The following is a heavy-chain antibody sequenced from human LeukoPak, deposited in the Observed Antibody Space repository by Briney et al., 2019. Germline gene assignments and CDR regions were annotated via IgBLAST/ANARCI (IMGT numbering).Heavy chain of an antibody. CDR3: ARDQWYRGIAVAGFDY. V-gene: IGHV3-30-3*01. J-gene: IGHJ4*02. Sequence: GGSLRLSCAASGFTFSSYAMHWVRQAPGKGLEWVAVISYGGSNKYYADSVKGRFTISRDNSKNTLYLQMNSLRAEDTAVYYCARDQWYRGIAVAGFDYWGQGTLVTVSS. D-gene: IGHD6-19*01. CDR2: ISYGGSNK. CDR1: GFTFSSYA.